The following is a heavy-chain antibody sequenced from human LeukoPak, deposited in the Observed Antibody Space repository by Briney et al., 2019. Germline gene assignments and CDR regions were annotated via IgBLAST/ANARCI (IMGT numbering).Heavy chain of an antibody. CDR3: ARGYGDIEY. J-gene: IGHJ4*02. Sequence: SETLSLTXTVSGGSISSYYWSWIRQPAGKGLEWIGRIYASGSTNANPSLKSRVTMSVATSKNQFSLRLTSVTAAHTAVYYCARGYGDIEYWGQGILVTVSS. V-gene: IGHV4-4*07. CDR2: IYASGST. CDR1: GGSISSYY. D-gene: IGHD4-17*01.